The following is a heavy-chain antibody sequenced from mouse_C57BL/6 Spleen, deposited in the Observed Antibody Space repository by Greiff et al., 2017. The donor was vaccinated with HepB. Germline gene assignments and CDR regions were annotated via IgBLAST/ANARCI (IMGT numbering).Heavy chain of an antibody. J-gene: IGHJ1*03. CDR1: GYTFTSYW. Sequence: QVQLKQPGAELVRPGPSVKLSCKASGYTFTSYWMHWVKQRPGQGLEWIGVIDPSDSYTNYNQKFKGKATLTVDTSSSTAYMQLSSLTSEDSAVYYCASGDYEGYFDVWGTGTTVTVSS. CDR3: ASGDYEGYFDV. CDR2: IDPSDSYT. D-gene: IGHD2-4*01. V-gene: IGHV1-59*01.